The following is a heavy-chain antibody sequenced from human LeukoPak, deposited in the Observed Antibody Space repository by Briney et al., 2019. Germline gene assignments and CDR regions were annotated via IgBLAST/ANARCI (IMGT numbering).Heavy chain of an antibody. D-gene: IGHD3-10*01. CDR1: GFTFSSYA. J-gene: IGHJ4*02. CDR3: ARDAGGSGSYTPSDY. V-gene: IGHV3-30-3*01. Sequence: RGSLRLSCAASGFTFSSYAMHWVRQAPGKGLEWVAVISYDGSNKYYADSVKGRFTISRDNSKNTLYLQMNSLRAEDTAVYYCARDAGGSGSYTPSDYWGQGTLVTVSS. CDR2: ISYDGSNK.